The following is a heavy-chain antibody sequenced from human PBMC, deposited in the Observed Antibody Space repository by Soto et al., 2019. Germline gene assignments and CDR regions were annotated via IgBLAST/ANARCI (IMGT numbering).Heavy chain of an antibody. CDR2: INHSGST. CDR3: ARDGTDP. CDR1: GGSFSGYY. V-gene: IGHV4-34*09. Sequence: SETLSLTCAVYGGSFSGYYWSWIRQPPGKGLEWIGEINHSGSTNYNPSLKSRVTISIDTSKNQFFLKVSSVTAADTAVYHCARDGTDPWGQGTLVTVSS. J-gene: IGHJ5*02.